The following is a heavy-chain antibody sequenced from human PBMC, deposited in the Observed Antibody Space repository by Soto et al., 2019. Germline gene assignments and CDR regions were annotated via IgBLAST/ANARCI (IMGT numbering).Heavy chain of an antibody. CDR3: AKDKYLRLPSKIVDY. J-gene: IGHJ4*02. CDR2: ISYDGSNK. V-gene: IGHV3-30*18. Sequence: LRLSCAASGFTFSSYGMHWVRQAPGKGLEWVAVISYDGSNKYYADSVKGRFTISRDNSKNTLYLQMNSLRAEDTAVYYCAKDKYLRLPSKIVDYWGQGTLVTVSS. CDR1: GFTFSSYG. D-gene: IGHD2-2*01.